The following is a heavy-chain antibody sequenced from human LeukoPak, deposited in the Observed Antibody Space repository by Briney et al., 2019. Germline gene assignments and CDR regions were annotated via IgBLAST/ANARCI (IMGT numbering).Heavy chain of an antibody. J-gene: IGHJ6*03. CDR3: ARTSGSYSYYYYYYYMDV. CDR1: GFTFSTYT. Sequence: GGSLRLSCAASGFTFSTYTMNWVRRAPGKGLEWVSSISSRSSYIYYADSVKGRFTISRDNAKNTLYLQMISLRAEDTAVYYCARTSGSYSYYYYYYYMDVWGKGTTVTISS. V-gene: IGHV3-21*01. CDR2: ISSRSSYI. D-gene: IGHD1-26*01.